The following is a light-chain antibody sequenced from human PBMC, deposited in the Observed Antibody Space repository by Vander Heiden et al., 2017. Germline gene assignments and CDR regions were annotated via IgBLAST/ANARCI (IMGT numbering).Light chain of an antibody. CDR1: QSISSW. CDR2: KAA. CDR3: QQYNSYPHI. V-gene: IGKV1-5*03. J-gene: IGKJ3*01. Sequence: DIQMTLSPSTLSASVGDRVTITCRASQSISSWLAWYQQKPGKAPKLLIYKAASLESGVPSRFSGSGSGTEFTLTISSLQPDDFATYYCQQYNSYPHIFGPGTKVDIK.